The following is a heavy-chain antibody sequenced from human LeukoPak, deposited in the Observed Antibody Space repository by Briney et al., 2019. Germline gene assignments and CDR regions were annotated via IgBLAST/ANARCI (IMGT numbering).Heavy chain of an antibody. CDR1: GGSISSYF. CDR3: ARSSEGRYYYDSSGFSYYYYYMDV. CDR2: IYDSGST. J-gene: IGHJ6*03. V-gene: IGHV4-59*12. Sequence: SETLSLTCTVSGGSISSYFWSWIRQPPGQGLEWIGYIYDSGSTNYNPSLKSRVTISVDTSKNQFSLKLSSVTAADTAVYYCARSSEGRYYYDSSGFSYYYYYMDVWGKGTTVTISS. D-gene: IGHD3-22*01.